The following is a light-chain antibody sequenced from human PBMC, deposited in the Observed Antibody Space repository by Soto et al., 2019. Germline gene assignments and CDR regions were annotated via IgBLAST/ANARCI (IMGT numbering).Light chain of an antibody. J-gene: IGKJ5*01. CDR2: GAS. CDR1: QSVSSN. CDR3: QQRSTWPT. V-gene: IGKV3-11*01. Sequence: EIALTQSPATLSVSPGARATLSCRASQSVSSNLAWYQQKPGQAPRLLIYGASTRATGTPARFSGSGSGTAFTLTISSLEPEDFALYYCQQRSTWPTFGQGTRLEIK.